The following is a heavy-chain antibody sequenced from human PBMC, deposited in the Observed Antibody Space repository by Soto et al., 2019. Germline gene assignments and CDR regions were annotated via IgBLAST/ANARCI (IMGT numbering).Heavy chain of an antibody. CDR2: IKPDSGDT. D-gene: IGHD2-2*01. V-gene: IGHV1-2*02. J-gene: IGHJ5*02. Sequence: PSVKVSCKASRYTFTSYDIFWVRQSPGQGLERMGWIKPDSGDTHYAQNFQGRVTMTRDTSINTAYMELNNLVSDDTAVYYCARRSSTYLNEIIYDPWGQGTLVTVSS. CDR3: ARRSSTYLNEIIYDP. CDR1: RYTFTSYD.